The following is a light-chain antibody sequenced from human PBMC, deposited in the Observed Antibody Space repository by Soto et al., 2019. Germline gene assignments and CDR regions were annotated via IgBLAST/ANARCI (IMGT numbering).Light chain of an antibody. J-gene: IGLJ2*01. Sequence: QSVLTQPPSASGSLGQSVTIPCTGTSSDVGDYNYVSWYQQHPGKVPKLMIYEVSKRPSGVPDRFSGSKSGNTASLTVSGLQAEDEADYYCSSFAGSHVVFGGGTKLTVL. CDR1: SSDVGDYNY. V-gene: IGLV2-8*01. CDR2: EVS. CDR3: SSFAGSHVV.